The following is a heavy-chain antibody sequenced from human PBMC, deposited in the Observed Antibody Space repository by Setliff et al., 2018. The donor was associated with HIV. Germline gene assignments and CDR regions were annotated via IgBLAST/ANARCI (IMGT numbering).Heavy chain of an antibody. V-gene: IGHV4-4*09. CDR3: ASLNRRGFSAYNSYFDC. CDR1: GASTHDEY. D-gene: IGHD5-12*01. Sequence: SETLSLTCTASGASTHDEYLNWIRQPPGEGLEWLGYIHTSGGTMFNPSHHSRLSMSVYASTTHFPLRLVSVTATDTAIYFCASLNRRGFSAYNSYFDCWGQGTLVTVSS. CDR2: IHTSGGT. J-gene: IGHJ4*02.